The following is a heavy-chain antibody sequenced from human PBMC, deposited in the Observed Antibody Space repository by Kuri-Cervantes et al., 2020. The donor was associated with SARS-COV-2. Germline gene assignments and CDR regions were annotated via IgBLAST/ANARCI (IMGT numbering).Heavy chain of an antibody. CDR1: GGSFSGYY. CDR3: AEKRGTDIVVVVNSYFDY. J-gene: IGHJ4*02. V-gene: IGHV4-34*01. Sequence: SETLSLTCAVYGGSFSGYYWSWIRQPPGKGLEWVGEINHSGSTNYNPSLKSRVTISVDTSKNQFPLQLSSVTAADTAVYYCAEKRGTDIVVVVNSYFDYWGQGTLVTVSS. CDR2: INHSGST. D-gene: IGHD2-15*01.